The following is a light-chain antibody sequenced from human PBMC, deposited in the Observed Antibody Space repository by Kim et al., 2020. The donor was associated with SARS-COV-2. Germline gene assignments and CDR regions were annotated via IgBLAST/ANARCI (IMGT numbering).Light chain of an antibody. CDR2: EVN. CDR3: CAYAGRNRYV. CDR1: SRDVGNYNS. J-gene: IGLJ1*01. V-gene: IGLV2-23*02. Sequence: GQSITISCIGTSRDVGNYNSVSWYQQHPGKAPKLMIHEVNKRPSGVSNRFSGSKSGNTASLTISGLQAGDEADYYCCAYAGRNRYVFGTGTKVTVL.